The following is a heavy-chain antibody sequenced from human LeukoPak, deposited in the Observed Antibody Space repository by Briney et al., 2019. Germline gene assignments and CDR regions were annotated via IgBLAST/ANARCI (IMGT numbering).Heavy chain of an antibody. J-gene: IGHJ4*02. V-gene: IGHV1-8*02. D-gene: IGHD4-17*01. CDR1: GYTFTSYD. CDR2: MNPNSCNT. Sequence: ASVKVSCKASGYTFTSYDINWVRQATGQGLEWMGWMNPNSCNTGYAQKLQGRVTMTTDTSTSTAYMELRSLRSDDTAVYYCARAGSDYGDYDYWGQGTPVTVSS. CDR3: ARAGSDYGDYDY.